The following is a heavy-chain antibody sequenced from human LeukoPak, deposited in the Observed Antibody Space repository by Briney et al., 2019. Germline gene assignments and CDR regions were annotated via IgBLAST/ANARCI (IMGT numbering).Heavy chain of an antibody. CDR3: ARTGGRGRYIAAAGAYYMDV. Sequence: SETLSLTCTVSGGSISSYYWSWIRQPAGKGLEWIGRIYTSGSTNYNPSLKSRVTMSVDTSKNQFSQKLSSVTAADTAVYYCARTGGRGRYIAAAGAYYMDVWGKGTTVTVSS. CDR1: GGSISSYY. D-gene: IGHD6-13*01. CDR2: IYTSGST. V-gene: IGHV4-4*07. J-gene: IGHJ6*03.